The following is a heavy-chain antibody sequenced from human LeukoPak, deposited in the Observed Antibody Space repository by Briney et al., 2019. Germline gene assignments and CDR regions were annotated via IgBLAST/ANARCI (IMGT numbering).Heavy chain of an antibody. CDR2: IYSGGST. D-gene: IGHD6-13*01. J-gene: IGHJ4*02. CDR3: ARALAAAASFDY. V-gene: IGHV3-53*01. CDR1: ELTVSTNY. Sequence: PGGSLRLSCAASELTVSTNYMSWVRQAPGKGLDGVSVIYSGGSTYYADSVKGRFTISRDNSKNTLYLQMNSLRAEDTAVYYCARALAAAASFDYWGQGTLVAVSS.